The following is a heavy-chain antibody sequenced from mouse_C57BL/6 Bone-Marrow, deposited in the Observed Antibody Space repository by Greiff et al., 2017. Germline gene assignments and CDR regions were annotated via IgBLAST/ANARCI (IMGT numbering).Heavy chain of an antibody. Sequence: VQLQQSGPVLVKPGASVKMSCKASGYTFTDYYMNWVKQSHGKSLEWIGVINPYNGGTSYNQKFKGKATLTVDKSSSTAYMELNSLTSEDSAVYDCARPLYYYGSSYVAYWGQGTLVTVSA. V-gene: IGHV1-19*01. CDR2: INPYNGGT. CDR1: GYTFTDYY. J-gene: IGHJ3*01. CDR3: ARPLYYYGSSYVAY. D-gene: IGHD1-1*01.